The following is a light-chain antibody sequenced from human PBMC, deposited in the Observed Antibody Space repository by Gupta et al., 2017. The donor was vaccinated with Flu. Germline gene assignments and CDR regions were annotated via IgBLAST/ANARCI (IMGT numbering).Light chain of an antibody. CDR2: DVN. CDR3: SSYTSTNTFYV. J-gene: IGLJ1*01. V-gene: IGLV2-14*01. Sequence: QSALTQPASVSGSPGQSITIPCTGTRSDVGGSNYVSWYQQHPGKAPKLMIYDVNNRPSGVSSRVSGSKSGNTASLTISGLEAEDESDYYCSSYTSTNTFYVFGTGTKVTVL. CDR1: RSDVGGSNY.